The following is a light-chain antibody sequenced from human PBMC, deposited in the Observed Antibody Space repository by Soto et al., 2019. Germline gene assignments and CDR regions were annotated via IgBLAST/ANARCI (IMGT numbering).Light chain of an antibody. CDR2: DDN. J-gene: IGLJ2*01. CDR1: SSNIGSGYD. Sequence: QSVLTQPPSVSGAPGQRVTISCTGSSSNIGSGYDVHWYQQVPGTAPKLLIYDDNNRPSGVPDRFSGSKSGTSASLAITGLQAEDEADYYCQSYDSSLSVVFGGGTKLTVL. CDR3: QSYDSSLSVV. V-gene: IGLV1-40*01.